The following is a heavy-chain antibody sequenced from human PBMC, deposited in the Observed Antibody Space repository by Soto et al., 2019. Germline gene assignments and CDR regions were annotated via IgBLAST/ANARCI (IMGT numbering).Heavy chain of an antibody. D-gene: IGHD3-3*01. Sequence: QVQLQESGPGLVKPSETLSLTCTVSGGSISSYYWSWIRQPAGKGLEWIGRIYTSGSTNYNPSLKSRVTMSVDTSKNQFSLKLSSVTAADTVVYYCARDSRHYDFWSGFLDYYYGMDVWGQGTTVTVSS. CDR3: ARDSRHYDFWSGFLDYYYGMDV. CDR2: IYTSGST. J-gene: IGHJ6*02. CDR1: GGSISSYY. V-gene: IGHV4-4*07.